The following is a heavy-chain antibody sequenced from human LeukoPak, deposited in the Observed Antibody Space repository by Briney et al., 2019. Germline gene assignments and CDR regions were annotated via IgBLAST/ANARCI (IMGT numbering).Heavy chain of an antibody. D-gene: IGHD5-18*01. J-gene: IGHJ6*03. Sequence: SETLSLTCTVSGGSISSYYWSWIRQPAGKGLEWIGRIYTSGSTNYSPSLKSRVTMSVDTSKNQFSLKLSSVTAADTAVYYCAREVRGRYSYLYYYYYYMDVWGKGTTVTVSS. CDR2: IYTSGST. CDR1: GGSISSYY. CDR3: AREVRGRYSYLYYYYYYMDV. V-gene: IGHV4-4*07.